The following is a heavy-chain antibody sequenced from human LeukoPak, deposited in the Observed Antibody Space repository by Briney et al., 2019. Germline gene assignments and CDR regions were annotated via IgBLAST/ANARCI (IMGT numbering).Heavy chain of an antibody. V-gene: IGHV1-2*02. Sequence: ASVKVSCKASGGTFSSYAISWVRQAPGQGLEWMGWTNPNRGGTNYAQKFQGRVTMTRDTSISTAYMELSRLRSDDTAVYYCARDMRGYCSSTSCRSSDYYYYMDVWGKGTTVTISS. J-gene: IGHJ6*03. CDR3: ARDMRGYCSSTSCRSSDYYYYMDV. CDR1: GGTFSSYA. D-gene: IGHD2-2*01. CDR2: TNPNRGGT.